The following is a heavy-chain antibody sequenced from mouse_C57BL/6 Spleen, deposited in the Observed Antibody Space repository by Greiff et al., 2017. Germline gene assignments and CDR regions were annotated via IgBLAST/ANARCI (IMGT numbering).Heavy chain of an antibody. D-gene: IGHD3-3*01. CDR1: GFTFSSYG. Sequence: EVQVVESGGDLVKPGGSLKLSCAASGFTFSSYGMSWVRQTPDKRLEWVATISSGGSYTYYPDSVKGRFTISRDNAKNTLYLQMSSLKSEDTAMCYCAKQVSYMDYWGPGTSVTVSS. CDR3: AKQVSYMDY. CDR2: ISSGGSYT. J-gene: IGHJ4*01. V-gene: IGHV5-6*01.